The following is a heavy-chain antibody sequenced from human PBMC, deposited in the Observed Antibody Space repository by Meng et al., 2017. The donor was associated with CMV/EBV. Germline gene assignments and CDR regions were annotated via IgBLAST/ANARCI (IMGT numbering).Heavy chain of an antibody. CDR3: SRSPSGFYWYFDL. CDR2: IYHSGSS. CDR1: GGSITNNDYY. V-gene: IGHV4-39*07. Sequence: SETLSFTCAVSGGSITNNDYYWGWIRQPPGRGLEWIGSIYHSGSSYYNPSLKSRVTISVDTSNNQFSLNVNSVTAADTAVYYCSRSPSGFYWYFDLWGRGTLVTVSS. J-gene: IGHJ2*01. D-gene: IGHD6-25*01.